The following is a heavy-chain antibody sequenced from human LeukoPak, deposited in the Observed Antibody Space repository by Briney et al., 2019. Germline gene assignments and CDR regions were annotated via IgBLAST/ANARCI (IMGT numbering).Heavy chain of an antibody. J-gene: IGHJ4*02. CDR3: ARRYCSSTSCFYFDY. D-gene: IGHD2-2*01. CDR1: GYTFTDYY. V-gene: IGHV1-2*02. CDR2: INANRGGA. Sequence: EASVKVSCKASGYTFTDYYMHWVRQAPGQGLEWMGWINANRGGANYAQRFQGRVTMTRDTSITTAYMELSRLKSDDTAVYYCARRYCSSTSCFYFDYWGQGTLVTVSS.